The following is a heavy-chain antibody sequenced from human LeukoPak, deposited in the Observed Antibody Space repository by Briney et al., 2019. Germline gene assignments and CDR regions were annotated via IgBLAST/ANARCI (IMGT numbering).Heavy chain of an antibody. Sequence: PGGCLRLSCAASGFTFSNAWMSWVRQAPGKGLEWVGRIKSKTDGGTTDCAAPVKGRFTISRDDSKNTLYLQMNSLKTEDTAVYYCTTGSIAAAGTSGAFDIWGQGTMVTVSS. V-gene: IGHV3-15*01. D-gene: IGHD6-13*01. CDR2: IKSKTDGGTT. CDR1: GFTFSNAW. J-gene: IGHJ3*02. CDR3: TTGSIAAAGTSGAFDI.